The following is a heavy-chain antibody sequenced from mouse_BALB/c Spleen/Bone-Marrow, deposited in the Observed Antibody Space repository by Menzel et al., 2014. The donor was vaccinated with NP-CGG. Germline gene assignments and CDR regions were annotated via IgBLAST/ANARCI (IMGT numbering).Heavy chain of an antibody. CDR2: IDPANGNT. D-gene: IGHD1-1*01. V-gene: IGHV14-3*02. CDR3: ANYYYGSSLFAY. Sequence: VQLQQSGAELVKPGASVKLSCTASGFNIKDTYMHWVKQRPEQGLEWIGRIDPANGNTKYDPKFQGKATITADTSSNIAYPQLSSLTSEDTAVYYCANYYYGSSLFAYWGQGTLVTVSA. J-gene: IGHJ3*01. CDR1: GFNIKDTY.